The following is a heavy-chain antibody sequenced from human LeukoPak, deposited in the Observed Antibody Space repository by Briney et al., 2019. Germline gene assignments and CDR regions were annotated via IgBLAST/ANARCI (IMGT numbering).Heavy chain of an antibody. CDR2: INPNSGGT. J-gene: IGHJ4*02. CDR1: GYTFTGYY. Sequence: GASVKVSCKASGYTFTGYYMHWVRQAPGQGLEWMGWINPNSGGTNYAQKFQGRVTMTRDTSTSTVYMELSSLRSEDTAVYYCVRDPPAAGYLDYWGQGTLVTVSS. D-gene: IGHD6-13*01. CDR3: VRDPPAAGYLDY. V-gene: IGHV1-2*02.